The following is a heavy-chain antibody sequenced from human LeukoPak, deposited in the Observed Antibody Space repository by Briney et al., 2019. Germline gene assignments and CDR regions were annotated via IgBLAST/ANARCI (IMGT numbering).Heavy chain of an antibody. D-gene: IGHD3-22*01. Sequence: PGGSLRLSCAASGFIVSNYYMSWVRQAPGKGLEWVSVIFDGGGTFYSDPVKGRFTVSRDYSKNTLYLQMNSLRADDTAVYYCARDSSGPAFWGQGTLVTVSS. CDR3: ARDSSGPAF. CDR1: GFIVSNYY. CDR2: IFDGGGT. J-gene: IGHJ4*02. V-gene: IGHV3-53*01.